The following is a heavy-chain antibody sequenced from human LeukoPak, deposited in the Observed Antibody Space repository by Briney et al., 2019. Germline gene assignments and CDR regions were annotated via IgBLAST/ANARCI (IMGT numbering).Heavy chain of an antibody. CDR2: ISSSGNTI. D-gene: IGHD6-19*01. Sequence: GGSLRLSCAASGFSFSSYEMNWVRQAPGKGLEWVSYISSSGNTIYYADSVKGRFTISRDNAKNSLYLQMNSLRAEDTAVYYCARSPTGSGWYYFDYWGQGTLVTVSS. CDR1: GFSFSSYE. CDR3: ARSPTGSGWYYFDY. J-gene: IGHJ4*02. V-gene: IGHV3-48*03.